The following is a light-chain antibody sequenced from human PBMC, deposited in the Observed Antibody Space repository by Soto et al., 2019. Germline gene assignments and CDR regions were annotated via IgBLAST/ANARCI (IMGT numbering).Light chain of an antibody. CDR1: QDISNY. V-gene: IGKV1-9*01. CDR3: QQLNSYPLT. J-gene: IGKJ4*01. CDR2: AAT. Sequence: DIQMTQSPSSLSASVGDRVTITWRASQDISNYLAWYQQKPGKVPKLLIYAATTLQSGVPSRFSGSGSGTDFTLTISSLQPEDFATYYCQQLNSYPLTFGGGTKVDIK.